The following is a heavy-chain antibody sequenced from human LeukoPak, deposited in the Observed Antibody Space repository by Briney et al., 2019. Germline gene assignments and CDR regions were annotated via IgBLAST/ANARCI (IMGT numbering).Heavy chain of an antibody. Sequence: ASVKVSCKASGYTFNSYDISWVRQAPGQGLEWMGWIKIYNGNTNYAQKFQGRVTMTTDTSTSTAYMEVKSLGSDDTAVYYCARDGRSNWFDPWGQGTLVTVSS. CDR3: ARDGRSNWFDP. V-gene: IGHV1-18*01. CDR1: GYTFNSYD. CDR2: IKIYNGNT. J-gene: IGHJ5*02.